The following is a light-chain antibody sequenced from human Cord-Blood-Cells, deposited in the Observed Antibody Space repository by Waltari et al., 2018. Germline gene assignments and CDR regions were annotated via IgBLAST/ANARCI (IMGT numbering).Light chain of an antibody. CDR3: AAWDDSLNGVV. Sequence: QSVLTQPPSASGTPGQRVTISCSGSSSNIGSNTVNWYQQLPGPAPKLLIYRNHQRPSGVPDRFSGSKSGTSASLAISGLQAEDEADYYCAAWDDSLNGVVFGGGTKLTVL. CDR1: SSNIGSNT. J-gene: IGLJ2*01. CDR2: RNH. V-gene: IGLV1-44*01.